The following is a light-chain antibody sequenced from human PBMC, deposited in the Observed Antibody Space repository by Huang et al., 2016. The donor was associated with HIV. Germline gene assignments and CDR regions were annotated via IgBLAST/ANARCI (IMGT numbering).Light chain of an antibody. V-gene: IGKV1-9*01. J-gene: IGKJ5*01. CDR1: QDISTN. CDR2: AAS. CDR3: QQLNTYPST. Sequence: IQLTQSPSSLSASVGDRVTISCRASQDISTNLSWYQQKPGKAPKVLIYAASTLQSGVPSRFSGSASGIYFSLTINNLQPEDFATYYCQQLNTYPSTFGQGTRLDI.